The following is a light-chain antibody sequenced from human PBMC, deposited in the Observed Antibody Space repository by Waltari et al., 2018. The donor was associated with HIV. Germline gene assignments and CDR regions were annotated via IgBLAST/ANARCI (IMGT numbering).Light chain of an antibody. V-gene: IGLV2-14*01. CDR1: SSDVGGYNY. Sequence: QSALTQPASVSGSPGQSITISCTGTSSDVGGYNYVSWYQQHPGKAPQLMIYDVNNRPSGVSNRFSGSKSGNTAPLTISGLQAEDEADYYCSSYTSTYVFGTGTKVTVL. CDR2: DVN. J-gene: IGLJ1*01. CDR3: SSYTSTYV.